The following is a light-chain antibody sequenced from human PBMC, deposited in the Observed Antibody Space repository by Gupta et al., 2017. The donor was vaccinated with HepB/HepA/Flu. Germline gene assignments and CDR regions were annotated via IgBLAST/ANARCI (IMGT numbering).Light chain of an antibody. V-gene: IGLV1-47*01. CDR2: RNN. CDR3: AAWDDSLWGL. J-gene: IGLJ2*01. Sequence: QSVLTQPPSASGTPGQRVTISCSGSSSNIGTYNVYCYQQVPGTAPKLLIYRNNQRPSGVPDRFSGSKSGTSASLAISGLRSEDEADYYCAAWDDSLWGLFGGGTKLTVL. CDR1: SSNIGTYN.